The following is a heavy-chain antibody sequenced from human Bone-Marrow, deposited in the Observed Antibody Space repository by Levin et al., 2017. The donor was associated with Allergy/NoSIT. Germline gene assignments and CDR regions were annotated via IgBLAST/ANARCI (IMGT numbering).Heavy chain of an antibody. J-gene: IGHJ4*02. D-gene: IGHD3-10*01. CDR2: VSGSDGGT. CDR1: GFTFSSYA. CDR3: AKRSHYDSGSHDS. V-gene: IGHV3-23*01. Sequence: GGSLRLSCAASGFTFSSYAMSWVRQAPGKGLEWVSTVSGSDGGTYYADSVKGRFTLSRDDSKNTLYLQMDSLRAEDTAMYYCAKRSHYDSGSHDSWGQGTPVTVSS.